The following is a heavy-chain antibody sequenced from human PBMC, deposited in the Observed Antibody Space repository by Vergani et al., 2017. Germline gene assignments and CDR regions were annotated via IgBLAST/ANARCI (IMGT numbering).Heavy chain of an antibody. D-gene: IGHD4-11*01. J-gene: IGHJ6*03. CDR3: ARVNTETNGHLYYYYYMDV. CDR1: GGSFTSYH. V-gene: IGHV4-34*01. Sequence: QVQLQQWGGGLLKPSETLTLTCVVNGGSFTSYHWTWIRQSPGEGLEWVGDIDHTGRPDYNPSLRSRLTLSVDKSRNQFSLTINSLTATDTAIYFCARVNTETNGHLYYYYYMDVWGQGTAVTVS. CDR2: IDHTGRP.